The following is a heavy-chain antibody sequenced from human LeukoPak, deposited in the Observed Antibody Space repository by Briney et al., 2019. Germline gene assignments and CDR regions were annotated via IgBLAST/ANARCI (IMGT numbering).Heavy chain of an antibody. CDR3: ARVAVVPAATYNWNYDVSSNWFDP. D-gene: IGHD2-2*01. CDR2: ISSSSSYI. J-gene: IGHJ5*02. V-gene: IGHV3-21*01. CDR1: GLTVSSYS. Sequence: GGSLRLSCAASGLTVSSYSMNWVRQAPGKGREWVSSISSSSSYIYHADSVKGRFTISRDNAKNSLYLQMNSLRAEDTAVYYCARVAVVPAATYNWNYDVSSNWFDPWGQGTLVTVSS.